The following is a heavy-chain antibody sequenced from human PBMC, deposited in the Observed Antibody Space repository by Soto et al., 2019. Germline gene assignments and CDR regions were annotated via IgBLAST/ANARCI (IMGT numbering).Heavy chain of an antibody. D-gene: IGHD3-22*01. CDR2: ISYDGSDK. J-gene: IGHJ3*02. CDR1: GFTFSTYG. CDR3: AKESYYDSSDYNAFDI. V-gene: IGHV3-30*18. Sequence: GGSLRLSCAASGFTFSTYGMHWVRQAPGKGLEWVAVISYDGSDKYYADSVKGRFTISRDSSKNMLYLQMNSLRAEDAAIYYCAKESYYDSSDYNAFDIWGQGTMVTVSS.